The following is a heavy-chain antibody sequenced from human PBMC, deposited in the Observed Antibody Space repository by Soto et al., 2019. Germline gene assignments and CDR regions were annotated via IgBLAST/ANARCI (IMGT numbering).Heavy chain of an antibody. Sequence: GGSLRLSCAASGFTFSSYGMHWVRQAPGKGLEWVAVIWYDGSNKYYADSVKGRFTISRDNSKNTLYPQMNSLRAEDTAVYYCARELTPMGYYYYYYMDVWGKGTTVTVSS. V-gene: IGHV3-33*01. J-gene: IGHJ6*03. D-gene: IGHD3-10*01. CDR2: IWYDGSNK. CDR3: ARELTPMGYYYYYYMDV. CDR1: GFTFSSYG.